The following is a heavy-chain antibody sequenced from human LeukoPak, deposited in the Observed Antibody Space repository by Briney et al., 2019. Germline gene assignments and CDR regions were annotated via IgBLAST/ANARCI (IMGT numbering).Heavy chain of an antibody. CDR3: AKAGSYDILTGYYHDAFDI. CDR2: ISGSGGST. Sequence: GGSLRLSCAASGFTFGSCAMSWVRQAPGKGLEWVSAISGSGGSTYYADPVKGRFTISRDNSKNTLYLQMNSLRAEDTAVYYCAKAGSYDILTGYYHDAFDIWGQGTMVTVSS. J-gene: IGHJ3*02. D-gene: IGHD3-9*01. V-gene: IGHV3-23*01. CDR1: GFTFGSCA.